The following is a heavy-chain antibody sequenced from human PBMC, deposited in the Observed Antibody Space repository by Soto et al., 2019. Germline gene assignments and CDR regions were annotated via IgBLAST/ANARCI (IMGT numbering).Heavy chain of an antibody. V-gene: IGHV1-69*12. J-gene: IGHJ5*02. CDR2: IIPIFGTA. D-gene: IGHD3-22*01. CDR1: GGTFSSYA. Sequence: QVQLVQSGAEVKKPGSSVKVSCKASGGTFSSYAITWVRQAPGQGLEWMGGIIPIFGTANYAQKFQGRVTITAXVSMSXXYMELSSLRSEDTAVYYCARDRGPSSGYYPYWFDPWGQGTLVTVSS. CDR3: ARDRGPSSGYYPYWFDP.